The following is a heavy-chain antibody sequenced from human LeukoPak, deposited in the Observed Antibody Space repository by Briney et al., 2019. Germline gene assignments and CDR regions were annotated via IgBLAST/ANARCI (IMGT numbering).Heavy chain of an antibody. CDR3: ARDYSGYGYFDY. CDR2: IYSSGST. V-gene: IGHV4-61*01. Sequence: SETLSLTCTVSGGSVSSGSYYWSWIRQPPGKGLERIGYIYSSGSTNYNPSLKSRVTISVDTSKNQFSLKLSSVTAADTAVYYCARDYSGYGYFDYWGQGTLVTVSS. CDR1: GGSVSSGSYY. D-gene: IGHD5-12*01. J-gene: IGHJ4*02.